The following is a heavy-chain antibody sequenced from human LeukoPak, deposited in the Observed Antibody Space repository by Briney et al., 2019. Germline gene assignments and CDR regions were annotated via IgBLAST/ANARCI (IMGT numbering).Heavy chain of an antibody. Sequence: GGSLRLSCAASGFTFSSYAMHWVHQAPGKGLEWVAVISYDGSNKYYADSVKGRFTISRDNSKNTLYLQMNSLRAEDTAVYYCAREENSSGWYYFDYWGQGTLVTVSS. CDR1: GFTFSSYA. CDR2: ISYDGSNK. J-gene: IGHJ4*02. CDR3: AREENSSGWYYFDY. D-gene: IGHD6-19*01. V-gene: IGHV3-30*04.